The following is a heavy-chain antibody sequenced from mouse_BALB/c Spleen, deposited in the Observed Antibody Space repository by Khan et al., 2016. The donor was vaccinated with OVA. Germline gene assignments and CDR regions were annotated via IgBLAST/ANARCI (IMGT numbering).Heavy chain of an antibody. CDR2: IYPGGYFT. V-gene: IGHV1-63*02. D-gene: IGHD3-1*01. Sequence: QVELVESGGEVVRPGTSVKISCKASGYTFTNYWLGWVKQRPGHGLEWIGDIYPGGYFTNYYENFKDKATLTVDTSSTTANMQLSSLTSEDSAVYFCVRWATWYFDVWGAGTTVTVSS. J-gene: IGHJ1*01. CDR3: VRWATWYFDV. CDR1: GYTFTNYW.